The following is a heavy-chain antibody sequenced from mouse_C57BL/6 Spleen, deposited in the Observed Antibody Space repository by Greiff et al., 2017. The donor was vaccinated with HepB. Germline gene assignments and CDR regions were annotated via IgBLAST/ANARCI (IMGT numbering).Heavy chain of an antibody. J-gene: IGHJ2*01. CDR3: APDYYGSSSYFDY. D-gene: IGHD1-1*01. CDR1: GYTFTSYW. Sequence: QVQLQQPGAELVKPGASVKLSCKASGYTFTSYWMHWVKQRPGQGLEWIGMIHPNSGSTNYNEKFKSKATLTVDKSSSTAYMQLSSLTSEDSAVYYCAPDYYGSSSYFDYWGQGTTLTVSS. CDR2: IHPNSGST. V-gene: IGHV1-64*01.